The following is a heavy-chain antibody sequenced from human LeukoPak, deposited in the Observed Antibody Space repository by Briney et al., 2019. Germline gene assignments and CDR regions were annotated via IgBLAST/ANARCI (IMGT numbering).Heavy chain of an antibody. V-gene: IGHV4-34*01. D-gene: IGHD4-17*01. J-gene: IGHJ4*02. CDR3: ARGTVTTIDY. CDR2: INHSGST. Sequence: GKRLEWIGEINHSGSTNYNPSLKSRVTISVDTSKNQFSLKLSSVTAADTAVYYCARGTVTTIDYWGQGTLVTVSS.